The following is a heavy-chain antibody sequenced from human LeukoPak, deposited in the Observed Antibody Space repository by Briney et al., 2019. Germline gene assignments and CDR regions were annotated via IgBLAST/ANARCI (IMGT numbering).Heavy chain of an antibody. CDR3: AKDQDGSGSQHLDY. Sequence: GGSLRLPCAASGFTFSNYGMHWVRQAPGKGLEWVADISYDGSNRYYADSVKGRVTISRENSKNTLYLQMNSLRAEDTAVYYCAKDQDGSGSQHLDYWGQGTLVTVSS. D-gene: IGHD3-10*01. V-gene: IGHV3-30*18. CDR1: GFTFSNYG. J-gene: IGHJ4*02. CDR2: ISYDGSNR.